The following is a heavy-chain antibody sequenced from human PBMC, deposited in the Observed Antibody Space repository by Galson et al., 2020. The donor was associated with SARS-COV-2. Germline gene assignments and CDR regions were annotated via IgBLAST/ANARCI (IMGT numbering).Heavy chain of an antibody. D-gene: IGHD3-22*01. CDR1: GFSLSTNGMY. Sequence: SGPPLVQPTQTLTLTCTFPGFSLSTNGMYVTWIRQPPGKALECLAHTDSDDDKYYSTSLKTRLTISKDTSKNQVVLTMTNMDPVDTATYYCARIMLVPYDRRAFDIWGQGTRVTVSS. CDR3: ARIMLVPYDRRAFDI. CDR2: TDSDDDK. V-gene: IGHV2-70*01. J-gene: IGHJ3*02.